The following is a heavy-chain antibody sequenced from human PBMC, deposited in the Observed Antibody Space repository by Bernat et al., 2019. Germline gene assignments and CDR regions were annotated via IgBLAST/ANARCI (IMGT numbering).Heavy chain of an antibody. CDR2: INPNSGGT. J-gene: IGHJ4*02. CDR1: GYTFTGYY. Sequence: HVQLVQSGAEVKKPGASVKVSCKASGYTFTGYYMHWVRQAPGQGLEWMGWINPNSGGTNYAQKFQGWVTMTRDTSISTAYMELSRLRSDDTAVYYCARSILSVDARLDYWGQGTLVTVSS. CDR3: ARSILSVDARLDY. D-gene: IGHD2-8*01. V-gene: IGHV1-2*04.